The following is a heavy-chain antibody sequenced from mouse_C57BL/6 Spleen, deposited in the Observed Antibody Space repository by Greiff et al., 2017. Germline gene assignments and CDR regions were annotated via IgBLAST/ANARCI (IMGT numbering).Heavy chain of an antibody. CDR1: GYAFTNYL. J-gene: IGHJ3*01. D-gene: IGHD4-1*01. CDR2: INPGSGGT. CDR3: ARSAGTGFAY. Sequence: VKLQESGAELVRPGTSVKVSCKASGYAFTNYLIEWVKQRPGQGLEWIGVINPGSGGTNYNEKFKGKATLTADKSSSTAYMQLSSLTSEDSAVYFCARSAGTGFAYWGQGTLVTVSA. V-gene: IGHV1-54*01.